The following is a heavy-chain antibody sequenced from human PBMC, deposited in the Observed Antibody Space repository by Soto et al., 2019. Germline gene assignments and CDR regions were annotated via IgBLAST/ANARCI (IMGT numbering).Heavy chain of an antibody. V-gene: IGHV1-18*04. CDR2: ISAYNGNT. J-gene: IGHJ5*01. CDR1: GYTFTSYG. Sequence: QVQLVQSGAEVKKPGASVKVSCKASGYTFTSYGISWVRQAPGQGLEWMGWISAYNGNTNYAQKLQGRVTINTDPSQSTAYIELRSLRSDDTAVYYCARDLLRSGSSNWFDPWGQGTLVTVSS. D-gene: IGHD1-26*01. CDR3: ARDLLRSGSSNWFDP.